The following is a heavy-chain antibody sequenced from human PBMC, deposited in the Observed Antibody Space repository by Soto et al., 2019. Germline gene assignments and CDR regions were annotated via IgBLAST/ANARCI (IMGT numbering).Heavy chain of an antibody. CDR2: INPFNGNT. CDR3: ARGRTRPFDY. D-gene: IGHD2-2*01. V-gene: IGHV1-18*01. CDR1: GYMFTSYG. J-gene: IGHJ4*02. Sequence: QVQRVQSRAEVKKPGASVKVSCKASGYMFTSYGISWVRQAPGQGLELMGWINPFNGNTNYVQKVQGRVTMTTDTSTSTAYMEGRSLRSDDTAVYYCARGRTRPFDYWGLGTLVTVSS.